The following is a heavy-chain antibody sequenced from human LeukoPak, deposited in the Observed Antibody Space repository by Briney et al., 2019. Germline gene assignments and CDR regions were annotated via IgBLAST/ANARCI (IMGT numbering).Heavy chain of an antibody. D-gene: IGHD2-8*01. CDR3: ARAIMVYAKSDY. V-gene: IGHV3-48*04. CDR1: GFTFSNTW. CDR2: ISSSGSTI. Sequence: PGGSLRLSCAASGFTFSNTWMNWVRQAPGKGLEWVSYISSSGSTIYYADSVKGRFTISRDNAKNSLYLQMNSLRAEDTAVYYCARAIMVYAKSDYWGQGTLVTVSS. J-gene: IGHJ4*02.